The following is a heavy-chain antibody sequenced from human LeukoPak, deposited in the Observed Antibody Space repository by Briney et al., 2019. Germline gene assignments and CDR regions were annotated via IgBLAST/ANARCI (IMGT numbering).Heavy chain of an antibody. CDR1: GYTFTSYA. Sequence: GASVKVSCKASGYTFTSYAIHWVRQAPGQRLEWMGWINAGNGNTEYSQKFQGRVTITRDTSASTAYMELSSLRSEDTAVYYCAIDLYCSGGSCYSGLKYYYYYYGMDVWGQGTTVTVSS. D-gene: IGHD2-15*01. J-gene: IGHJ6*02. V-gene: IGHV1-3*01. CDR2: INAGNGNT. CDR3: AIDLYCSGGSCYSGLKYYYYYYGMDV.